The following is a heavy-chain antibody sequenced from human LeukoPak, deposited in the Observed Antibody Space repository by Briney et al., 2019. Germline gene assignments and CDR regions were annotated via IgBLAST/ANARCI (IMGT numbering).Heavy chain of an antibody. CDR2: IYYTGST. V-gene: IGHV4-39*01. D-gene: IGHD3-10*01. CDR3: ARRTSGSYSDY. Sequence: SETLSLTCIVSGGSIGSGSYYWSWIRQHPGKGLELIGYIYYTGSTYYNPSLKSRVTISVDTSENQFSLKLSSVTAADTAVYYCARRTSGSYSDYWGQGALVTVSS. CDR1: GGSIGSGSYY. J-gene: IGHJ4*02.